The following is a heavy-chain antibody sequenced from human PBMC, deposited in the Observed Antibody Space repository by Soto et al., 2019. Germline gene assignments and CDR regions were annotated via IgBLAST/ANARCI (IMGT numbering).Heavy chain of an antibody. V-gene: IGHV4-59*12. Sequence: PSETLSLTCTVSGGSISSAYWSWIRQPPGKGLEWIGYMYKTGSTVYNPSLKSRVTISVDTSKNQFSLKLSSVTAADTAVYYCARVGFNWNDDYYGMDVWGQGTTVTVSS. CDR3: ARVGFNWNDDYYGMDV. J-gene: IGHJ6*02. D-gene: IGHD1-20*01. CDR2: MYKTGST. CDR1: GGSISSAY.